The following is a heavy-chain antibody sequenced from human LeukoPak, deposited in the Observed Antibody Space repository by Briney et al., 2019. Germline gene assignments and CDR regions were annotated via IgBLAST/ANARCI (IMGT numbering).Heavy chain of an antibody. Sequence: SETLSLTCTVSGGSMNSYYWTWIRQPAGKGLEWIGRIYTSGSTNYNPSLKSRVTISVDTSKNQFSLKLSSVTAADTAVYYCARGPRIAARPGYNWFDPWGQGTLVTVSS. J-gene: IGHJ5*02. D-gene: IGHD6-6*01. CDR2: IYTSGST. CDR3: ARGPRIAARPGYNWFDP. CDR1: GGSMNSYY. V-gene: IGHV4-4*07.